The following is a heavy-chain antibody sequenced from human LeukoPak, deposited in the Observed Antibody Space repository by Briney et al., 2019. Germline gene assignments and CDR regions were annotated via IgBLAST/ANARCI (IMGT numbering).Heavy chain of an antibody. D-gene: IGHD3-10*01. V-gene: IGHV4-61*02. Sequence: SQTLSLTCTVSGGSISSGTYYWNWIRQPAGKGLEWIGRIYTSGSTNYNPSLKSRVTISVDTSKNQFSLKLSSLTAADTAVYYCARGGNYYGSGSHYRFDPWGQGTLVTVSS. CDR3: ARGGNYYGSGSHYRFDP. CDR2: IYTSGST. J-gene: IGHJ5*02. CDR1: GGSISSGTYY.